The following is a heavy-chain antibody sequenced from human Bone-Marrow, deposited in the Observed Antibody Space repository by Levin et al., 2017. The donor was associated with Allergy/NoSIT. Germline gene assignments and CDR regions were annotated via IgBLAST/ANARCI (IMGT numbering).Heavy chain of an antibody. J-gene: IGHJ4*02. Sequence: GGSLRLSCAASGFTFSTYSMNWVRQAPGKGLEWGSYISGSSSTIYYADSVKGRFTISRDNAKNSLYLQMNSLRDEDTAVYYCARDLTVTSEAGGYWGQGTLVTVSS. D-gene: IGHD4-17*01. CDR1: GFTFSTYS. V-gene: IGHV3-48*02. CDR2: ISGSSSTI. CDR3: ARDLTVTSEAGGY.